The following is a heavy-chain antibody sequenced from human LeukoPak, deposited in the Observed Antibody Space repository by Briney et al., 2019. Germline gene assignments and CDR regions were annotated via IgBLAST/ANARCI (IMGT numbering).Heavy chain of an antibody. D-gene: IGHD5-18*01. J-gene: IGHJ6*04. CDR1: GGSISSSNYH. CDR2: IYYSGNT. Sequence: SETLSLTCTVSGGSISSSNYHWGWIRQPPGKGLEWIGSIYYSGNTYYNPSLKSRVTISVDTSENQFSLKLRSVTAADTAVYFCARAARGYTYGYTTDVWGKGTTVTVSS. V-gene: IGHV4-39*07. CDR3: ARAARGYTYGYTTDV.